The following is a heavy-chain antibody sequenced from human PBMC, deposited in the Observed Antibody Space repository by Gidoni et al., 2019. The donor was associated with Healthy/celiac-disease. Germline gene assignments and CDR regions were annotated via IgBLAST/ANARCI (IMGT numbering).Heavy chain of an antibody. J-gene: IGHJ2*01. CDR1: GFTFSSYG. D-gene: IGHD3-16*01. Sequence: QVQLVESGGGVVQPGRSLRLSCAASGFTFSSYGMHWVRQAPGKGLEWVAVIWYDGSNKYYADSVKGRFTISRDNSKNTLYLQMNSLRAEDTAVYYCAREEGEDWYFDLWGPWHPGHCLL. CDR3: AREEGEDWYFDL. V-gene: IGHV3-33*01. CDR2: IWYDGSNK.